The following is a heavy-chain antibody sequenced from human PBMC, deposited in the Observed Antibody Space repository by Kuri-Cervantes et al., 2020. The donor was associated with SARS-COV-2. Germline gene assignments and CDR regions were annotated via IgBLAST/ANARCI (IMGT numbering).Heavy chain of an antibody. CDR2: IIPIFGTA. CDR3: AREGGDIVVEFDY. V-gene: IGHV1-69*05. CDR1: GGTFSSYA. Sequence: SVKVSCKASGGTFSSYAISWVRQAPGQGLEWMGGIIPIFGTANYAQKLQGRVTMTTDTSTSTAYMELRSLRSDDTAVYYCAREGGDIVVEFDYWGQGTLVTVSS. J-gene: IGHJ4*02. D-gene: IGHD2-2*01.